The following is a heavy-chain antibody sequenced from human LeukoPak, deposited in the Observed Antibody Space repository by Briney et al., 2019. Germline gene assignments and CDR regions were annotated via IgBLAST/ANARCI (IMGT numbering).Heavy chain of an antibody. D-gene: IGHD4-17*01. CDR2: ISYDGSNK. CDR3: ARDGDGDYSFDY. CDR1: GFTFSSYA. V-gene: IGHV3-30-3*01. J-gene: IGHJ4*02. Sequence: GGSLRLSCAASGFTFSSYAMHWVRQAPGKGLEWVAVISYDGSNKYYADSVKGRFTISRDNSKNTLYLQMNSLRAEDTAVYYYARDGDGDYSFDYWGQGTLVTVSS.